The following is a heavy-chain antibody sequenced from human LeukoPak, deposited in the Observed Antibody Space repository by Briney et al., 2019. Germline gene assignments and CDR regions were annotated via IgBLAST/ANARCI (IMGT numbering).Heavy chain of an antibody. CDR1: GDSISSGSYY. CDR3: ARDDGTLGDYFDY. V-gene: IGHV4-61*02. D-gene: IGHD1-26*01. J-gene: IGHJ4*02. CDR2: IYSSGGT. Sequence: PSQTLSLTCEVSGDSISSGSYYWTWIRQPAGKGLEWIARIYSSGGTTYNPSLKSRDTISLDTSKNQFSLKLSSVTASDTAVYYCARDDGTLGDYFDYWGQGTLVTVSS.